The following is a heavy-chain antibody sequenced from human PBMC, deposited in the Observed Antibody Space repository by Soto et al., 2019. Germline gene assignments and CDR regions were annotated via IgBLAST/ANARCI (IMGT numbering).Heavy chain of an antibody. Sequence: GGSLRLSCAVSGFTFRSSPMSWVRRAPGKGLEWVSGINASDDSKYYADPVRGRFTISGDNSKRTLHLQMNSLRAEDTAIYYCATDPRGPDYWGQGTQVTVSS. CDR3: ATDPRGPDY. V-gene: IGHV3-23*01. CDR1: GFTFRSSP. J-gene: IGHJ4*02. CDR2: INASDDSK.